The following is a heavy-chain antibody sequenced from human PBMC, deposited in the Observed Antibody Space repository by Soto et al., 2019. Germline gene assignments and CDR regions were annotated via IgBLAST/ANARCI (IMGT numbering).Heavy chain of an antibody. D-gene: IGHD4-4*01. V-gene: IGHV3-33*01. CDR1: GFTFSSHG. J-gene: IGHJ6*02. Sequence: QVQLVESGGGVVQPGRSLRLSCAASGFTFSSHGMHWVRQAPGKVLEWVAVIWHDGSQEYYADSVRGRFTISRDNSKNMVYLQMNSLRDEDTAGYECARVGPLTTKYGMDVWGQGTTVTVSS. CDR3: ARVGPLTTKYGMDV. CDR2: IWHDGSQE.